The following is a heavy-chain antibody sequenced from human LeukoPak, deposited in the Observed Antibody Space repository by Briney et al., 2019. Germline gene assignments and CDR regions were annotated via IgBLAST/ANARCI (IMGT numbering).Heavy chain of an antibody. J-gene: IGHJ4*02. D-gene: IGHD2-15*01. CDR1: GGSFSGYY. CDR2: INHSGST. CDR3: ARWYCSGGSCYSGFVDY. V-gene: IGHV4-34*01. Sequence: PSETLSLTCAVYGGSFSGYYWSWIRQPPGKGLEWIGEINHSGSTNYNPSLKSRVIISVDTSKDQFSLKLSSVTAADTAVYYCARWYCSGGSCYSGFVDYWGQGTLVTVSS.